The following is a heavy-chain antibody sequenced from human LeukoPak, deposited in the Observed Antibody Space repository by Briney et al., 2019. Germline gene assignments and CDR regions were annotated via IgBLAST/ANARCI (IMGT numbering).Heavy chain of an antibody. CDR2: ISGAGDTI. J-gene: IGHJ4*02. CDR1: GFVFKYSD. Sequence: PGGSLRLSCAASGFVFKYSDMAWVRHLPGKGLEWLSHISGAGDTIYYADSVKGRFTISRDNAKNSLSLQMNSLRAEDTAVYYCARVRCSRGTCYLDYWGQGTLVTVSS. CDR3: ARVRCSRGTCYLDY. V-gene: IGHV3-48*03. D-gene: IGHD2-15*01.